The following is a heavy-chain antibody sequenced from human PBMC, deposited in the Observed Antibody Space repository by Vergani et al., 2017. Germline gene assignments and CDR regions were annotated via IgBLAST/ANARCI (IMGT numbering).Heavy chain of an antibody. V-gene: IGHV3-11*01. CDR2: ISNSGNTI. J-gene: IGHJ2*01. CDR1: GFSFSDHY. Sequence: QVQLVESGGGLVKPGGSLRLSCAASGFSFSDHYMTWIRQAPGKGLEWVSYISNSGNTIEYADSVKGRFSISRDNAKSSLFLQMDSLRAEDTAVYYCARDCPGGGGDCSAGWYFDLWGRGTLVTVSS. D-gene: IGHD2-21*02. CDR3: ARDCPGGGGDCSAGWYFDL.